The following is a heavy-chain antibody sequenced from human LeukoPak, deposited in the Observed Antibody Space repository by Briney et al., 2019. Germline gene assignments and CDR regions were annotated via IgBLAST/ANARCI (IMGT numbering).Heavy chain of an antibody. Sequence: GGSLRLSCAASGFTFYDYAMHWVRQAPGKGLEWVSGISWNSGSIEYADSVKGRSTISRDNAKNSLYLQMNSLTAEDTALYYCAKAPLRWGSYYFDYWGQGTLVTVSS. V-gene: IGHV3-9*01. J-gene: IGHJ4*02. CDR2: ISWNSGSI. D-gene: IGHD4-23*01. CDR3: AKAPLRWGSYYFDY. CDR1: GFTFYDYA.